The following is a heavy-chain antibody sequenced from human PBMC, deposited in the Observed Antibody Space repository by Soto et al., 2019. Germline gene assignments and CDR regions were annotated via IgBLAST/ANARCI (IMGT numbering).Heavy chain of an antibody. J-gene: IGHJ4*02. D-gene: IGHD6-6*01. V-gene: IGHV4-61*01. CDR2: IYYTGST. CDR1: GGSVNSDNFY. CDR3: AREFSNSPEAFDS. Sequence: SETLSLTCTVSGGSVNSDNFYWSWIRQPPGRGLEWIGYIYYTGSTNYNPSLKSRVTISIDTSRNQFSLKLSSVTAADTAVYYCAREFSNSPEAFDSWGQGSLVTVS.